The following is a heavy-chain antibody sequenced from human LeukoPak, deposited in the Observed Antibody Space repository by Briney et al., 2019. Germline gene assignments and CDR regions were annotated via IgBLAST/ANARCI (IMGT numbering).Heavy chain of an antibody. V-gene: IGHV1-69*04. CDR1: GGTFSSYA. Sequence: SVKVSCKASGGTFSSYAISWVRQAPGQGLEWMGRIIPILGIANYAQKFQGRVTITADKSTSTAYMELSSLRSEDTAVYYCASGIAAAGTEGAFDIWGQGTMVTVSS. CDR3: ASGIAAAGTEGAFDI. D-gene: IGHD6-13*01. J-gene: IGHJ3*02. CDR2: IIPILGIA.